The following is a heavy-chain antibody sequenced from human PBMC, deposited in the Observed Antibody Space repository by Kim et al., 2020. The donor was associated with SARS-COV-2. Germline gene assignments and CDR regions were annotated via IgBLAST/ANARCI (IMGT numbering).Heavy chain of an antibody. CDR2: ISYDGSNK. CDR3: ARDGGYSGYDSFDY. V-gene: IGHV3-30-3*01. D-gene: IGHD5-12*01. Sequence: GGSLRLSCAASGFTFSSYAMHWVCQAPGKGLEWVAVISYDGSNKYYADSVKGRFTISRDNSKNTLYLQMNSLRAEETAVYYCARDGGYSGYDSFDYWGQG. CDR1: GFTFSSYA. J-gene: IGHJ4*02.